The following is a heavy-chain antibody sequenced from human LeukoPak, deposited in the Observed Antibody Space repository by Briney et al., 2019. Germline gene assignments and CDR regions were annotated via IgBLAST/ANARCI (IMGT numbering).Heavy chain of an antibody. Sequence: PGGSLRLSCAASGFTFSSYAMSWVRQAPGKGLEWVSAISGSGGSTYYADSVKGRFTISRDNSKNTLYLQMNSLRAEDTAVYYCAREPGTVTTVADDAFDIWGQGTMVTVSS. CDR1: GFTFSSYA. J-gene: IGHJ3*02. D-gene: IGHD4-17*01. V-gene: IGHV3-23*01. CDR2: ISGSGGST. CDR3: AREPGTVTTVADDAFDI.